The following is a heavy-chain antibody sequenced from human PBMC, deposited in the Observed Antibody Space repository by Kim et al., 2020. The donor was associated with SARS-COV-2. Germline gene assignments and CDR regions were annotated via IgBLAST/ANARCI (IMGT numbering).Heavy chain of an antibody. J-gene: IGHJ4*02. V-gene: IGHV3-9*01. CDR2: ISWNSDNI. Sequence: GGSLRLSCAASGFTFDNYAMHWVRQVPGKGLEWVSGISWNSDNIDYADSVKGRFTISRDNAKNSLSLQMNSLRAEDTAFYYCAKAGGRYFFDYWGQGTLV. CDR3: AKAGGRYFFDY. D-gene: IGHD3-9*01. CDR1: GFTFDNYA.